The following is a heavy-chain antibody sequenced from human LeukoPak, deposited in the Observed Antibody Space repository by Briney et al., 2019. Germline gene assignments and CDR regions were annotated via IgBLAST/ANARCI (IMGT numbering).Heavy chain of an antibody. J-gene: IGHJ4*02. CDR1: GFSFSRYAM. CDR3: MSDLDN. Sequence: PGGSLRLSCAATGFSFSRYAMSSYAMNWVRQAPGKGLEWVGRIKTKGEGGTVDYAAPVKGRFTISRDDSKNTLYLQMDSLKTEDTAIYYCMSDLDNWGQGTLVTVSS. V-gene: IGHV3-15*01. CDR2: IKTKGEGGTV.